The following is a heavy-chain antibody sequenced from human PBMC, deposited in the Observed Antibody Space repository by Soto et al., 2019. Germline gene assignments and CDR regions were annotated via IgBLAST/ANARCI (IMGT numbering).Heavy chain of an antibody. J-gene: IGHJ4*02. CDR3: ARASGESYPGSRVFDS. Sequence: EVQLLESGGDLVQPGGSLRLSCAASGFTFSSNAMSWVRQAPWKGLEWVSVITNTGGDTLYADSVKGRFTISRDNSKNTLYLQMNSLRAEDTAIYYCARASGESYPGSRVFDSWGQGTRVTVSS. V-gene: IGHV3-23*01. CDR1: GFTFSSNA. D-gene: IGHD3-10*01. CDR2: ITNTGGDT.